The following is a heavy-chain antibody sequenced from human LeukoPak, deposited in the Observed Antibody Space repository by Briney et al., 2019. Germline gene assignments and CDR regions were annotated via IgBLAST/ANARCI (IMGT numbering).Heavy chain of an antibody. V-gene: IGHV4-38-2*02. CDR3: ATYGDWQFQH. CDR2: IYHSGST. J-gene: IGHJ1*01. D-gene: IGHD4-17*01. Sequence: MSSETLSLTCTVSGYSISSGYYWGWIRQPPGKGLEWIGSIYHSGSTYYNPSLKSRVTISVDTSKNQFSLKLSSVTAADTAVYYCATYGDWQFQHWGQGTLVTVSS. CDR1: GYSISSGYY.